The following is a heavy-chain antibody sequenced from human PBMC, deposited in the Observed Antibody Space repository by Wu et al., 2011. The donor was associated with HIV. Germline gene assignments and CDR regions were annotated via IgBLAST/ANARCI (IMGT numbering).Heavy chain of an antibody. Sequence: QVQLVQSGTEVKKPGSSVKVSCKASGGTFNHYAIHWVRQAPGQGLEWMGIINPSGGSTSYAQKFQGRVTMTSDTSTSTVYMELSSLRSEDTALYYCARVWIPLAGPYFDYWGQGTLVTVSS. J-gene: IGHJ4*02. D-gene: IGHD6-19*01. CDR1: GGTFNHYA. V-gene: IGHV1-46*02. CDR3: ARVWIPLAGPYFDY. CDR2: INPSGGST.